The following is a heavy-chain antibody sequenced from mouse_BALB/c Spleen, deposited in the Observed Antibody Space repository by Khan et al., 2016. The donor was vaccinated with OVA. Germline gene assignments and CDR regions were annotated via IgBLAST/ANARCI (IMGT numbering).Heavy chain of an antibody. D-gene: IGHD2-3*01. J-gene: IGHJ4*01. CDR2: ISYSGST. Sequence: EVQLQESGPGLVKPSQSLSLTCIVTGYSITSDYAWNWLRQFPGNKLEWMGYISYSGSTNYNPSLKSRISITRDTSKNQFFMQLNSVTTEDTATYYCARDGSRYYYAMDYWGQGTSVTVSS. CDR1: GYSITSDYA. CDR3: ARDGSRYYYAMDY. V-gene: IGHV3-2*02.